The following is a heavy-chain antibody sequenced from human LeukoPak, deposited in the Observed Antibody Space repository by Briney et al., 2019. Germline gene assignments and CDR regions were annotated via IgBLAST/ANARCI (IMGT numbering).Heavy chain of an antibody. CDR1: GFAFSSYW. CDR2: INSDGAST. V-gene: IGHV3-74*01. D-gene: IGHD1/OR15-1a*01. Sequence: GGSLRLSCTASGFAFSSYWMFWVSQVQGKGLVWVSQINSDGASTTYGDPAKGRFTASRDNAKNTLFLQMNSLRVEDTAVYYCARGTATTAGIDYWGQGTLVTVSS. CDR3: ARGTATTAGIDY. J-gene: IGHJ4*02.